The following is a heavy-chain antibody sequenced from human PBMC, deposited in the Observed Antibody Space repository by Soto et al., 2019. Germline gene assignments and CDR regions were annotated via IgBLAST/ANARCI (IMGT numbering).Heavy chain of an antibody. CDR1: GGSISSGGFS. CDR2: IYHSGST. CDR3: ASRVSDYFDY. V-gene: IGHV4-30-2*01. D-gene: IGHD6-19*01. J-gene: IGHJ4*02. Sequence: QLQLQESGSRLVKASQTLSLTCAVSGGSISSGGFSCNWIRQPPGKGLEWIGYIYHSGSTYFNPTLKRRVTMSVDRSTNQCSLQLSSVTAADTAVYYCASRVSDYFDYWGQGTPVTVSS.